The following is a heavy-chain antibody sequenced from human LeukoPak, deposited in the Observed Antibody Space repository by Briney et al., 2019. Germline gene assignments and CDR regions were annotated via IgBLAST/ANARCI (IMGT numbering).Heavy chain of an antibody. Sequence: PGGSLRLSCAASGFTFSSYDMHWVRQATGKGLEWVSAIGTAGDTYYPGSVKGRFTISRENAKNSLYLQMNSLRAEDTAVYYCARSRLNYYDSSGYSQHFDYWGQGTLVTVSS. V-gene: IGHV3-13*01. CDR1: GFTFSSYD. CDR2: IGTAGDT. J-gene: IGHJ4*02. CDR3: ARSRLNYYDSSGYSQHFDY. D-gene: IGHD3-22*01.